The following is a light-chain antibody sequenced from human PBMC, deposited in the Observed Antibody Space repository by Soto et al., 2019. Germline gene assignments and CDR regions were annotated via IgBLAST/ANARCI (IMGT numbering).Light chain of an antibody. Sequence: EIVLTQSPGTLSLSPGERATLSCRASQSVSSGYLAWYQQKPGQAPRLLFYGASIRAAGIPDRFSGSGSGADFTLTISRLEPEDFAVYYCQQYGSSPRTFGQGTKVDIK. V-gene: IGKV3-20*01. CDR2: GAS. CDR1: QSVSSGY. CDR3: QQYGSSPRT. J-gene: IGKJ1*01.